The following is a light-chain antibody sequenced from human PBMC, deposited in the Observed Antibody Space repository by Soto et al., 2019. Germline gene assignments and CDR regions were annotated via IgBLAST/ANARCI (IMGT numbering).Light chain of an antibody. CDR1: QSISSY. Sequence: IQMTQSPSSLSASVIDIATITFRASQSISSYLNWYQQKPGKAPKLLIYAASSLQSGVPSRFSGSGSGTDFTLTISSLQPEDFATYYCQQSYSTPITFGQGTRLEIK. CDR3: QQSYSTPIT. J-gene: IGKJ5*01. V-gene: IGKV1-39*01. CDR2: AAS.